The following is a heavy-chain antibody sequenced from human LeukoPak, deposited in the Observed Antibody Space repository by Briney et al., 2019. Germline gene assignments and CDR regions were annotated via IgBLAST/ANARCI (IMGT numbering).Heavy chain of an antibody. J-gene: IGHJ5*02. Sequence: SETLSLTCTVSGGSISSGDYYWSWIRQHPGKGLEWIGYIYYSGSTYYNPSLKSRVTISVDTSKNQFSLKLSSVTAADTAVYYCARAYIVVVVAATPRSVWFDPWGQGTLVTVSS. CDR2: IYYSGST. D-gene: IGHD2-15*01. CDR1: GGSISSGDYY. V-gene: IGHV4-31*03. CDR3: ARAYIVVVVAATPRSVWFDP.